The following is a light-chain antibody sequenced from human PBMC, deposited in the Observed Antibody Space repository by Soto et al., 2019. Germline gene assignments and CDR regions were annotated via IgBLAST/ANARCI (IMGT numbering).Light chain of an antibody. Sequence: DIQMTQSPSSLSASVGDRVTITCRASQSISSYLNWYQQKPGKAPNLLIYAASSLQSGVPSRFSSSVSGTDFTLTISSLQPEDFATYYCQQSYSTPWTFGQGTKVEIK. CDR2: AAS. J-gene: IGKJ1*01. V-gene: IGKV1-39*01. CDR1: QSISSY. CDR3: QQSYSTPWT.